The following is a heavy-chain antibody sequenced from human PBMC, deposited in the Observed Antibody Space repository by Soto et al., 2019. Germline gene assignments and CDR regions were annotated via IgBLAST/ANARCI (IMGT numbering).Heavy chain of an antibody. J-gene: IGHJ4*02. V-gene: IGHV4-34*01. CDR1: GGSFSGYY. CDR2: INHSGST. D-gene: IGHD3-10*01. CDR3: ARTRMLYPYYYGSGSYYFDY. Sequence: SETLSLTCAVYGGSFSGYYWSWIRQPPGKGLEWIGEINHSGSTNYNPSLKSRVTISVDTSKNQFSLKLGSVTAADTAVYYCARTRMLYPYYYGSGSYYFDYWGQGTLVTVSS.